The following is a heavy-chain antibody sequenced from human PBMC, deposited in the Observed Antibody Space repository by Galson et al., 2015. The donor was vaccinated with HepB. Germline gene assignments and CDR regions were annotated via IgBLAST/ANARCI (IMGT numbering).Heavy chain of an antibody. V-gene: IGHV3-49*03. CDR3: TRVSRNMYFDSSGIFDI. D-gene: IGHD3-22*01. J-gene: IGHJ4*02. CDR1: GFTFGDYA. Sequence: SLRLSCAASGFTFGDYALTWFRQAPGKGLEWVSLIRSKPYGGTTEYAASVKGRFTISRDDSKSIAFLQMNSPRTEDTAVYYCTRVSRNMYFDSSGIFDIWGQGTLVTVSS. CDR2: IRSKPYGGTT.